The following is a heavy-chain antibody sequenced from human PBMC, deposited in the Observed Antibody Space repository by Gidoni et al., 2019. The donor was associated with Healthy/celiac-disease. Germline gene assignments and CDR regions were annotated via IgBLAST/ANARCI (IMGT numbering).Heavy chain of an antibody. Sequence: QVQLVESGGGVVQPGRSLRLSCAASGFTFSSYGMHWVRQAPGQGLEWVAVIWYDGSNKYYADSVKGRFTISRDNSKNTLYLQMNSLRAEDTAVYYCARDRDGYMDYWGQGTLVTVSS. CDR2: IWYDGSNK. CDR1: GFTFSSYG. J-gene: IGHJ4*02. CDR3: ARDRDGYMDY. V-gene: IGHV3-33*01.